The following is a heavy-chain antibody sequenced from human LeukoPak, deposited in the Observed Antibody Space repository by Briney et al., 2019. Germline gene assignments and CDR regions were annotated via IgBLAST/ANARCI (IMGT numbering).Heavy chain of an antibody. Sequence: GGSLRLSCAASGFTFGSYGMHWVRQAPGKGLEWVAFIRYDGSNKYYADSVKGRFTISRDNSKNTLYLQMNSLRADDTAVYYCAKGKKLAARPYYMDVWGKGTTVTVSS. J-gene: IGHJ6*03. CDR1: GFTFGSYG. CDR2: IRYDGSNK. CDR3: AKGKKLAARPYYMDV. V-gene: IGHV3-30*02. D-gene: IGHD6-6*01.